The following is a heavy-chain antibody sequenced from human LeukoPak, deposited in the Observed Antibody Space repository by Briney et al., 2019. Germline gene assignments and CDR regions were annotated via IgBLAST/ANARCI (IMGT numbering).Heavy chain of an antibody. CDR2: ISSSSSYI. Sequence: PGGSLRLSCAASGFTFSSYSMNWVREAPGKGLEWVSSISSSSSYIYYADSVKGRFTISRDNAKNSLYLQMNSLRAEDTAVYYCARDFGSGSFPDYWGQGTLVTVSA. J-gene: IGHJ4*02. CDR3: ARDFGSGSFPDY. CDR1: GFTFSSYS. D-gene: IGHD3-10*01. V-gene: IGHV3-21*01.